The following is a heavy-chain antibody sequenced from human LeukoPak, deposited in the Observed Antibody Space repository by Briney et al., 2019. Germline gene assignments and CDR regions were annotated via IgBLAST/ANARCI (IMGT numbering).Heavy chain of an antibody. D-gene: IGHD6-6*01. CDR2: ISSSSSYI. CDR1: GFTFSSYS. V-gene: IGHV3-21*01. CDR3: AKDRGSSSSWSMDV. J-gene: IGHJ6*03. Sequence: GGSLRLSCAASGFTFSSYSLNWVRQAPGKGLEWASSISSSSSYIYYADSVKGRFTISRDNAKNSLYLQMNSLRAEDTAVYYCAKDRGSSSSWSMDVWGKGTTVTVSS.